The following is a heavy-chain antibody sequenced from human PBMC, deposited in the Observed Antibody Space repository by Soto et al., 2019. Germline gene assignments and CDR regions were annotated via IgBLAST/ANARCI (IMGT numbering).Heavy chain of an antibody. Sequence: GGSLRLSCAASGVTFCDYYMNWVRQAPGKGLEWVSSVSSSSTIAYADSVKGRFTISRDNAKKLLYLQMSSLRAEDTAVYYCARDRRITIFGDFQYYYDMDVWGQGTTVTVSS. V-gene: IGHV3-11*04. J-gene: IGHJ6*02. D-gene: IGHD3-3*01. CDR2: VSSSSTI. CDR3: ARDRRITIFGDFQYYYDMDV. CDR1: GVTFCDYY.